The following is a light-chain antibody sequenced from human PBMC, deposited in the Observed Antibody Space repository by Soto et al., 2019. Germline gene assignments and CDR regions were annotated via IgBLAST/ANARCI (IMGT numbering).Light chain of an antibody. CDR3: ISYTRSSTYV. CDR2: DVS. CDR1: SSDVGAYNY. J-gene: IGLJ1*01. Sequence: QSVLTQPAYVSGSPGQSITLFCTGTSSDVGAYNYVSWYQQNPGKAPKLMIYDVSTRPSGISNRFSGSKSGNTASLTISGLQAEDEADYYCISYTRSSTYVFGTGTKVTVL. V-gene: IGLV2-14*01.